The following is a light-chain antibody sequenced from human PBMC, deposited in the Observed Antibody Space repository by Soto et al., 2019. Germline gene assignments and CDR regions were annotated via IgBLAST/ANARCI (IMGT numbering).Light chain of an antibody. Sequence: EIVMTQSPVTLSVSPGERATLSCRASQSVSSNLAWYQQKPGQAPSLLIYGAFTRATGIPARFSGTGSGTEFTLTISSLQSEDFALYYCQQYNDWPSLTFGGGTKVDIQ. J-gene: IGKJ4*01. V-gene: IGKV3-15*01. CDR2: GAF. CDR1: QSVSSN. CDR3: QQYNDWPSLT.